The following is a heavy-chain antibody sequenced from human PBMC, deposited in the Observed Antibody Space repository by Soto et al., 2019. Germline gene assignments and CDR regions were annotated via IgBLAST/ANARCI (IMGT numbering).Heavy chain of an antibody. J-gene: IGHJ4*02. CDR3: VRAPVDYYSADYFDN. V-gene: IGHV1-8*01. CDR2: MSPNSGNK. D-gene: IGHD2-21*01. Sequence: ASVKVSCKASGYTFTENEINWVWQATGQGLEWMGWMSPNSGNKGYAQKFQGRVTMTRDNSITTAYMEWSSVRSVDTAVYLCVRAPVDYYSADYFDNWGQGTLVTVSS. CDR1: GYTFTENE.